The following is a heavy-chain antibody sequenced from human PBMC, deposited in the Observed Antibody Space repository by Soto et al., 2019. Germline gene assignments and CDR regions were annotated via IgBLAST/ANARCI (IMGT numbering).Heavy chain of an antibody. D-gene: IGHD1-1*01. Sequence: GGSLRLSCAASGFTFSSYAMHWVRQAPGKGLEWVAVISYDGSNKYYADSVKGRFTISRDNSKNTLYLQMNSLRAEDTAVYYWARARSLWTTCWFDPWGEGTQVTVSS. CDR3: ARARSLWTTCWFDP. CDR1: GFTFSSYA. CDR2: ISYDGSNK. J-gene: IGHJ5*02. V-gene: IGHV3-30-3*01.